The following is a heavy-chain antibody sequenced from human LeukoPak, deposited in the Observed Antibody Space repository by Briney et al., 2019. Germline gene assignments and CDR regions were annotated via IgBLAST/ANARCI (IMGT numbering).Heavy chain of an antibody. CDR3: AGSYGSGSSI. CDR1: GVSISSLY. Sequence: SETLSLTCTVSGVSISSLYWSWIRQPAGEGREWIGRIYTSGSTNYNPSLKSRVTMSVDTSKNQFSRKLSSVTAADTAVYYCAGSYGSGSSIWGQGTMVTVSS. CDR2: IYTSGST. V-gene: IGHV4-4*07. J-gene: IGHJ3*02. D-gene: IGHD3-10*01.